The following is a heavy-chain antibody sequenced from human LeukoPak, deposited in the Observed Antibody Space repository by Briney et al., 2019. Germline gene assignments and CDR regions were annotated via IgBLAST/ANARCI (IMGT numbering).Heavy chain of an antibody. D-gene: IGHD5-18*01. CDR3: TRASGYSSGAVDY. Sequence: PGGSLRLSCAASGFTFDDYAMHWVRQAPGKGLEWVSGISWNSGSIGYADSVKGRFTISRDNAKSTLYLQMNSLRADGMALYYCTRASGYSSGAVDYWGQGTLVTVSS. J-gene: IGHJ4*02. CDR2: ISWNSGSI. CDR1: GFTFDDYA. V-gene: IGHV3-9*03.